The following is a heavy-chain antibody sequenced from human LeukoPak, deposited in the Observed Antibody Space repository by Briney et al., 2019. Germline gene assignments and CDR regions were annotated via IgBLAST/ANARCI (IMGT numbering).Heavy chain of an antibody. CDR1: GFTFSSYG. D-gene: IGHD1-26*01. CDR2: IWYDGSNK. V-gene: IGHV3-33*01. J-gene: IGHJ6*03. Sequence: GRSLRLSCAASGFTFSSYGMHWVRQAPGKGLEWVAVIWYDGSNKYYADSVKGRFTISRDNSKNTLYLQMNSLRAEDTAVYYCARRSKQDYYYYYYMDVWGKGTTVTVSS. CDR3: ARRSKQDYYYYYYMDV.